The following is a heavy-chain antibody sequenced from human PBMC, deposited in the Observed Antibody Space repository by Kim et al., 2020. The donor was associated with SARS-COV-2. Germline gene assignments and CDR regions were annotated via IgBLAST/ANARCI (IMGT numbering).Heavy chain of an antibody. V-gene: IGHV4-61*02. Sequence: SETLSLTCTVSGGSITGGSYYWNWVRLPAGKGLEWIGRIFISGGKTNYNPSLRRRVTISIDTSKNQFSLNLNSVTAADTATYYCARAPDGFKTVNLRRFHLYGMDVWGRGTTVTVSS. CDR2: FISGGKT. CDR3: ARAPDGFKTVNLRRFHLYGMDV. CDR1: GGSITGGSYY. D-gene: IGHD4-17*01. J-gene: IGHJ6*02.